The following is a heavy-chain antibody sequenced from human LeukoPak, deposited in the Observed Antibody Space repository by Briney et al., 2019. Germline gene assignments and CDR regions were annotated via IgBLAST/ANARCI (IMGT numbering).Heavy chain of an antibody. J-gene: IGHJ6*03. D-gene: IGHD1-26*01. V-gene: IGHV4-61*02. CDR1: GGSISSGSYY. CDR3: ARESGSYYYYYMDV. Sequence: SETLSLTCTVSGGSISSGSYYWSWIRQPAGRGLEWIGRIYTSGSTNYNPPLKSRVTISVDTSKNQFSLKLSSVTAADTAVYYCARESGSYYYYYMDVWGKGTTVTVSS. CDR2: IYTSGST.